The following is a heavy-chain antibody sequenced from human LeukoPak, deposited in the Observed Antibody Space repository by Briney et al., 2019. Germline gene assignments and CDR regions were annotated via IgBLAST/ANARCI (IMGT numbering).Heavy chain of an antibody. CDR3: ARGVLGRYYYYGMDV. J-gene: IGHJ6*02. CDR2: ISSSGGST. Sequence: GGSLRLSCAASGFTFSSYAMHWVRQAPGKGLEYVSAISSSGGSTYYANSVKGRFTISRDNSKNTLYLQMGSLRAEDMAVYYCARGVLGRYYYYGMDVWGQGTTVTVSS. V-gene: IGHV3-64*01. D-gene: IGHD2-8*01. CDR1: GFTFSSYA.